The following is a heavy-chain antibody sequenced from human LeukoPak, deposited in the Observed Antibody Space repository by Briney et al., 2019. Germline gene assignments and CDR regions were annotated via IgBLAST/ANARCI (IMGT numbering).Heavy chain of an antibody. CDR3: ARTNVEMATTFDY. J-gene: IGHJ4*02. CDR2: VYYTGST. D-gene: IGHD5-24*01. V-gene: IGHV4-30-4*01. CDR1: GGSISSGDYY. Sequence: SETLSLTCTVSGGSISSGDYYWSWIRQPPGKGLEWIGYVYYTGSTYYNPSLKGRVTISVDTSRSRFSLRLSSVTAADTAVYYCARTNVEMATTFDYWGQGTLVTVSS.